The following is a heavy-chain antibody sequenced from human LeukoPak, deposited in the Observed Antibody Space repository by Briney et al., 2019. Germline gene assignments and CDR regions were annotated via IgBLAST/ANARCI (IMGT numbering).Heavy chain of an antibody. CDR2: INHSGST. CDR3: ARDTYYYDSSGHTARWFDP. J-gene: IGHJ5*02. V-gene: IGHV4-34*01. D-gene: IGHD3-22*01. CDR1: GVSFSGYY. Sequence: SETLSLTCAVYGVSFSGYYWSWIRQPPGKGLEWIGEINHSGSTNYNPSLKSQVTISVVTSKNQFSLKLSSVTAADTAVYYCARDTYYYDSSGHTARWFDPWGQGTLVTASS.